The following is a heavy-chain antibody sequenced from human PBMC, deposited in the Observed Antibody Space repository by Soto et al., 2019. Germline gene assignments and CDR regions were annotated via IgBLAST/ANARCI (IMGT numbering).Heavy chain of an antibody. CDR2: ISGSGGST. CDR1: GFTFSSYA. CDR3: AKDHDGYYARPANFDY. V-gene: IGHV3-23*01. Sequence: GGSLRLSCAASGFTFSSYAMSWVRQAPGKGLEWVSAISGSGGSTYYADSVKGRFTISRDNSKNTLYLQMNSLRAEDTAVYYCAKDHDGYYARPANFDYWGQGTLVTVSS. D-gene: IGHD3-22*01. J-gene: IGHJ4*02.